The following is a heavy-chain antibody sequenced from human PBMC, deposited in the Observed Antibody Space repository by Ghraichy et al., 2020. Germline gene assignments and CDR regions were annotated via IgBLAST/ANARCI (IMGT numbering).Heavy chain of an antibody. CDR2: IKPDGSDK. Sequence: LSLTCGTSGFTSNKYWMSWVRQAPGKGLEWVANIKPDGSDKYYVDSVKGRFTISRDNAKNSVYLDMNSLRAEDTAAYYCAREIHWAFDIRGQGTMVTVSS. CDR1: GFTSNKYW. J-gene: IGHJ3*02. CDR3: AREIHWAFDI. V-gene: IGHV3-7*01.